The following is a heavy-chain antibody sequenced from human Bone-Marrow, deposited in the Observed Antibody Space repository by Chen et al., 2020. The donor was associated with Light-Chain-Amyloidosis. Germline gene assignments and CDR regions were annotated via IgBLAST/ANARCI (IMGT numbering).Heavy chain of an antibody. Sequence: QVQLVQSGAEVKKPGSSVKVSCQASGGTFSSYAISWVRQAPGQGLEWMGGIIPIFGTANYAQKFQGRVTITADESTSTAYMELSSLRSEDTAVYYCARDRGRYCTNGVCYIPPVAGNYYYYGMDVWGQGTTVTVSS. CDR3: ARDRGRYCTNGVCYIPPVAGNYYYYGMDV. V-gene: IGHV1-69*01. CDR2: IIPIFGTA. J-gene: IGHJ6*02. D-gene: IGHD2-8*01. CDR1: GGTFSSYA.